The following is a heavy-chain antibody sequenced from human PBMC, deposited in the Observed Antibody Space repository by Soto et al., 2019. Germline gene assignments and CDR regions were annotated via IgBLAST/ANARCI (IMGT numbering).Heavy chain of an antibody. CDR1: GGSISSGYH. D-gene: IGHD1-1*01. CDR3: AKTDNVD. J-gene: IGHJ4*01. CDR2: IFHTGTT. V-gene: IGHV4-38-2*02. Sequence: PSETLALTCTVSGGSISSGYHWAWIRQPPGMRLEWVASIFHTGTTYYNPPLTSRATTSVDTSKNQFSHKLTSVTATDAVVYYFAKTDNVD.